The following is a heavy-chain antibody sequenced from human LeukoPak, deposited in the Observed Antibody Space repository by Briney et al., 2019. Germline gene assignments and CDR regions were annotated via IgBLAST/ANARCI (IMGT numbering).Heavy chain of an antibody. V-gene: IGHV1-2*02. J-gene: IGHJ2*01. CDR1: GYAFTDYY. Sequence: ASVKVSCKASGYAFTDYYMHWVRQAPGQGLEWMGWINPHSGGTYYAQKFQGRVTMTRDTSISTAYMELSRLSSDDTAVYYCARVGHGAWYFDLWGRGTLVIVSS. CDR3: ARVGHGAWYFDL. D-gene: IGHD1-26*01. CDR2: INPHSGGT.